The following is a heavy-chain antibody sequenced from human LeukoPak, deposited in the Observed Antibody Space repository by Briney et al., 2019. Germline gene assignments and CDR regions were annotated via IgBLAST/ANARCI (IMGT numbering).Heavy chain of an antibody. CDR2: INPSGGST. Sequence: APVKVSCKASGYTFTNYYIHWVRQAPGQGLEWMGIINPSGGSTTYLQKFQGRVIMTRDTSTRTVYMELSSLRSDDTAMYYCASDILTGDDALDFWGQGTMVTVSS. CDR3: ASDILTGDDALDF. D-gene: IGHD3-9*01. CDR1: GYTFTNYY. V-gene: IGHV1-46*01. J-gene: IGHJ3*01.